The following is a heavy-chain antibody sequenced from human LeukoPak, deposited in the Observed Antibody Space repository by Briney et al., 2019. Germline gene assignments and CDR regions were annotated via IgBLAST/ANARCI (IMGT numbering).Heavy chain of an antibody. J-gene: IGHJ3*02. D-gene: IGHD3-22*01. CDR3: ARDFIRITMIVVVITNGAFDI. Sequence: ASVKVSCKASGYTFTSRGISWVRQAPGQGLEWMGWINPNSGGTNYAQKFQGRVTMTRDTSISTAYMELSRLRSDDTAVYYCARDFIRITMIVVVITNGAFDIWGQGTMVTVSS. CDR1: GYTFTSRG. V-gene: IGHV1-2*02. CDR2: INPNSGGT.